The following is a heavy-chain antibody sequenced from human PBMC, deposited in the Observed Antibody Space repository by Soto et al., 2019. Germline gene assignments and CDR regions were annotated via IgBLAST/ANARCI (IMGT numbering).Heavy chain of an antibody. CDR3: VTEPVNYYDSSGYYSRYFDY. D-gene: IGHD3-22*01. J-gene: IGHJ4*02. CDR1: GYTLTELS. V-gene: IGHV1-24*01. CDR2: FDPEDGET. Sequence: ASVKVSCKVSGYTLTELSMHWVRQAPGKGLEWMGGFDPEDGETIYAQKFQGRVTMTEDTSTDTAYMELSSLRSEDTAVYYCVTEPVNYYDSSGYYSRYFDYWGQGTLVIVSS.